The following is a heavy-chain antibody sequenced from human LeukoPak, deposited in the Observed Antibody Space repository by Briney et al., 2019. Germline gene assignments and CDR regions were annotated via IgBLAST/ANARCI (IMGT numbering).Heavy chain of an antibody. D-gene: IGHD1-26*01. V-gene: IGHV1-2*02. Sequence: ASVKVSCKASGYTFTSYDINWVRQAPGQGLEWMGWINPNSGGTNYAQKFQGRVTMTRDTSISTAYMELSRLRSDDTAVYYCARTRSGSYLFGYWGQGTLVTVSS. CDR1: GYTFTSYD. CDR2: INPNSGGT. CDR3: ARTRSGSYLFGY. J-gene: IGHJ4*02.